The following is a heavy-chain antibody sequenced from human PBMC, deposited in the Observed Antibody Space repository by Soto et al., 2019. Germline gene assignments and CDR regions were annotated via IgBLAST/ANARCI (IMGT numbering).Heavy chain of an antibody. D-gene: IGHD2-2*01. CDR2: ISSNGGST. CDR1: GFTFSSYA. CDR3: ARDLLYCSSTSCSGGY. J-gene: IGHJ4*02. Sequence: RLSCAASGFTFSSYAMHWVRQAPGRGLEYVSAISSNGGSTYYANSVKGRFTISRDNSKNTLYLQMGSLRAEDMAVYYCARDLLYCSSTSCSGGYWGQGTLVTVSS. V-gene: IGHV3-64*01.